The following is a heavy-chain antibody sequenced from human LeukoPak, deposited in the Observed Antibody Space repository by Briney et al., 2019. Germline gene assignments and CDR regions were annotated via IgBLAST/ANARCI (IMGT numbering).Heavy chain of an antibody. D-gene: IGHD3-22*01. CDR2: IIPIFGTA. CDR1: GGTFSSYA. Sequence: SVKVSCKASGGTFSSYAISWVRQAPGQGLEWMGGIIPIFGTANYAQKFQGRVTITADESTSTAYMELSSLSSEDTAVYYCARGPYDSSGYYRDYYYYGMDVWGQGTTVTVSS. V-gene: IGHV1-69*13. J-gene: IGHJ6*02. CDR3: ARGPYDSSGYYRDYYYYGMDV.